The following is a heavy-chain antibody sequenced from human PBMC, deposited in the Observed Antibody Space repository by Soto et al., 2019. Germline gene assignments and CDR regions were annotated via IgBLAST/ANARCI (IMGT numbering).Heavy chain of an antibody. D-gene: IGHD3-10*01. CDR3: AKGTMVRGVTYFDY. J-gene: IGHJ4*02. Sequence: PGGSLRLSCAASGFTFSSYAMSWVRQAPGKGLEWVSAISGSGGSTYYADSVKGRLTISRDNSKNTLYLQMNSLRAEDTAVYYCAKGTMVRGVTYFDYWGQGTLVTVSS. CDR1: GFTFSSYA. V-gene: IGHV3-23*01. CDR2: ISGSGGST.